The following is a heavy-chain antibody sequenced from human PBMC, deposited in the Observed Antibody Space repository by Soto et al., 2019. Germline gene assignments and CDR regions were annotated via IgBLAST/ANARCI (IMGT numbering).Heavy chain of an antibody. Sequence: QVQLVQSGAEVKKPGTSVKVSCKASGYTFTTYYVHWVRQAPGQGLEWMGWINPNSGGAKYAQKFQDWVTVTRDTSISTAYMELNRLRSDDTAVYYCARGCGDWNYVGKYSYFDLWGRGTLVTVSS. CDR2: INPNSGGA. CDR3: ARGCGDWNYVGKYSYFDL. V-gene: IGHV1-2*04. CDR1: GYTFTTYY. D-gene: IGHD1-7*01. J-gene: IGHJ2*01.